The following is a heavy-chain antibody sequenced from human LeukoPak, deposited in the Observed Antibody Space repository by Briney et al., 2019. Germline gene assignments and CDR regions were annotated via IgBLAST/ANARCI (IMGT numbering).Heavy chain of an antibody. Sequence: GGSLRLPCAASGFTFGSYAMTWVRQAPGKGLEWVSTISGGSTYYADSVKGRFTISRDNSENMLYLQTNSLRVEDTAVYYCAKEGGSGWKYFDCWGQGTLVTVSS. J-gene: IGHJ4*02. CDR1: GFTFGSYA. V-gene: IGHV3-23*01. CDR3: AKEGGSGWKYFDC. CDR2: ISGGST. D-gene: IGHD6-19*01.